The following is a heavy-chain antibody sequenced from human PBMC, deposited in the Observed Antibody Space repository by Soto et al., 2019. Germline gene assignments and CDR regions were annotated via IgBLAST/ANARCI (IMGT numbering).Heavy chain of an antibody. Sequence: SETLSLTCTVSGGSLSSSIYYWGWIRQSPGTGLEWIASIFYSGGTYYNPSFKSRATISVDTSKNQFSLKLSSVTAADTAVYYCTTDILWFGGDFWGQGTLVTVSS. V-gene: IGHV4-39*03. D-gene: IGHD3-10*01. CDR2: IFYSGGT. CDR3: TTDILWFGGDF. J-gene: IGHJ4*02. CDR1: GGSLSSSIYY.